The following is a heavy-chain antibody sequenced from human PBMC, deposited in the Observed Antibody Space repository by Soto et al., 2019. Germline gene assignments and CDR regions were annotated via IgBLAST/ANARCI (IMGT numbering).Heavy chain of an antibody. CDR2: IYYTGST. CDR1: GGSVSSDYW. D-gene: IGHD1-1*01. J-gene: IGHJ3*02. V-gene: IGHV4-4*02. Sequence: QVQLQESGPGLVKPSGTLSLTSVVPGGSVSSDYWWNWVRQSPAKGLEWIGEIYYTGSTKYNPSLESRVTMSVDRSKNQVALRLTSVTAADTAVYYCARDPVAASGTAFDIWGQGTVVIVSS. CDR3: ARDPVAASGTAFDI.